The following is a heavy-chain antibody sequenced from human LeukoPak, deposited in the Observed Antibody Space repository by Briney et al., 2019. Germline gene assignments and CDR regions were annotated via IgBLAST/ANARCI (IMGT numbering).Heavy chain of an antibody. CDR2: ISYDGSNK. V-gene: IGHV3-30-3*01. J-gene: IGHJ4*02. CDR3: AASVNWNTDY. D-gene: IGHD1-1*01. Sequence: GGSLRLSCAASGFIFSSYAMHWVRQAPGKGLEWVAVISYDGSNKYYADSVKGRFTISRDNSKNTLYLQMNSLRAEDTAVYYCAASVNWNTDYWGQGTLVTVSS. CDR1: GFIFSSYA.